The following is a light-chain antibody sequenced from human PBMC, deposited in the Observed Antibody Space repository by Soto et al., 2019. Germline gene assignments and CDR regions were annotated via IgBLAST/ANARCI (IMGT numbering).Light chain of an antibody. Sequence: DIQMTQSPSSLSASVGDRVTITCRASQSISSYLNWYQQKPGKAPKLLIYAASSLQSGVPSRFSGSGSGTDFTRTVSILQPEDFATYYCQQSYSTPRTFGQGTKVEIK. CDR3: QQSYSTPRT. J-gene: IGKJ1*01. V-gene: IGKV1-39*01. CDR2: AAS. CDR1: QSISSY.